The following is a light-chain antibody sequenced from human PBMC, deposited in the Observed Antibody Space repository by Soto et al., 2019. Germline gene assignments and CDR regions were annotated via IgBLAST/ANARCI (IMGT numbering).Light chain of an antibody. CDR1: QSVSSSY. CDR3: QQYGSSSWT. V-gene: IGKV3-20*01. J-gene: IGKJ1*01. Sequence: EIVLTQSPGTLSLSPGERATLSCRASQSVSSSYLAWYQQKPGQAPRLLIYGTSSRATAIPDRFSGSGSGTDFTLTSSRLEPEDFAVYYCQQYGSSSWTFGQGNKVVIK. CDR2: GTS.